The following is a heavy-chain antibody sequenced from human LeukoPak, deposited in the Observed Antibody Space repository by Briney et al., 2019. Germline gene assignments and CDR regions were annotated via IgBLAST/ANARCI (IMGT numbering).Heavy chain of an antibody. CDR2: IKKDGSEK. J-gene: IGHJ4*02. V-gene: IGHV3-7*01. CDR3: ARDLSGVTGYTYGRGIDN. D-gene: IGHD5-18*01. CDR1: RFTFGSSW. Sequence: GGSLRLSCAASRFTFGSSWMSWVRQAPGKGLEWVANIKKDGSEKYCVDSVKGRFTISRDNAKTSLYLQMNSLRAEDTAVYYCARDLSGVTGYTYGRGIDNWGQGTLVTVSS.